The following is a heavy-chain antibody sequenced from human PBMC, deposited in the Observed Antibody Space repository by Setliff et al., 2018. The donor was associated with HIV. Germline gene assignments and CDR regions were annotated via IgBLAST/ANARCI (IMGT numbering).Heavy chain of an antibody. D-gene: IGHD6-25*01. CDR1: GFTFSNYW. CDR3: ARKAAAVDS. V-gene: IGHV3-7*01. J-gene: IGHJ4*02. CDR2: IKEDGSQK. Sequence: PGGSLRLSCAASGFTFSNYWMSWVRQAPGKGLEWVANIKEDGSQKYYVDSVKGRFTISRDNAKNSLYLQMNSLRGEDTAVYFCARKAAAVDSWGQGTLVTVSS.